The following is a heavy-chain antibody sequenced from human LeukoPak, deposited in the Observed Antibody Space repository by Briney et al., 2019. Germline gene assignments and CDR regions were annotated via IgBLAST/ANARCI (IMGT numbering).Heavy chain of an antibody. D-gene: IGHD3-22*01. J-gene: IGHJ3*02. CDR3: ARHYDSSGYYKDAFDI. V-gene: IGHV3-7*03. Sequence: GGSLRLSCAASGFTFSSYWMSWVRQAPGKGLEWVANIKQDGSEKYYVDSVKGRFTISRDNAKNSLYLQMNSLRAEDTAVCYCARHYDSSGYYKDAFDIWGQGTMVTVSS. CDR2: IKQDGSEK. CDR1: GFTFSSYW.